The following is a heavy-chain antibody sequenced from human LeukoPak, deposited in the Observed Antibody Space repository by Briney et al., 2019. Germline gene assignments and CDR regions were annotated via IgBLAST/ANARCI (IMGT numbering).Heavy chain of an antibody. D-gene: IGHD3-22*01. CDR1: GFSFSSYA. CDR3: AKDGYYYDSSGYYYFDY. V-gene: IGHV3-23*01. J-gene: IGHJ4*02. Sequence: GGSLRLSCAASGFSFSSYAMSWVRQAPGKGLEWVSAISGSGGSTYYADSVKGRFTISRDNSKNTLYLQMNSLRAEDTAVYYCAKDGYYYDSSGYYYFDYWGQGTLVTVSS. CDR2: ISGSGGST.